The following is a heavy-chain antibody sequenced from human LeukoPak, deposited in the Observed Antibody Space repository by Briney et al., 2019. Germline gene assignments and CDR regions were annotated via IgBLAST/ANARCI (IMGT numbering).Heavy chain of an antibody. Sequence: PSETLSLTCTVSGCSISSSPYWWGWIRQPPGKGLEWIGTIYYSGSTYYNPSLKSRVTISADTSKNQFSLQLNSVTAAGTAVYYCARQMSRQQPQYWGQGTLVTVSS. CDR1: GCSISSSPYW. CDR2: IYYSGST. V-gene: IGHV4-39*01. J-gene: IGHJ4*02. CDR3: ARQMSRQQPQY. D-gene: IGHD6-13*01.